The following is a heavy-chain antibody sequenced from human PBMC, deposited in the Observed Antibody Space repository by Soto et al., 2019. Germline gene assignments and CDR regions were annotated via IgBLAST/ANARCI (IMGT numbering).Heavy chain of an antibody. V-gene: IGHV1-69*02. J-gene: IGHJ5*01. CDR3: ARGTGGNWFAS. CDR1: GGTFNRYT. Sequence: QVQLVQSGAEVKKPGSSVKVSCKASGGTFNRYTISWVRQAPGQGLDWMGRVIPILGIANFAQKFQGRVTITADKTTSTAYMELSSLRSDDTAVYYCARGTGGNWFASWGQGTVVTVSS. CDR2: VIPILGIA. D-gene: IGHD2-8*02.